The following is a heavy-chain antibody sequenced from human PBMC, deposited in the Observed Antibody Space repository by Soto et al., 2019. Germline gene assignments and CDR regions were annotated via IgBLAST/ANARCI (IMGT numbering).Heavy chain of an antibody. J-gene: IGHJ4*02. D-gene: IGHD2-15*01. CDR3: VSGYCSGGSCYHNIDY. CDR2: IIPIFGTA. Sequence: QVQLVQSGAEEKKPGSSVKVSCKASGGTFSSYAISWVRQAPGQGLEWMGGIIPIFGTANYAQKFQGRVTITADESTSTAYMELSSLRSEDTAVYYCVSGYCSGGSCYHNIDYWGQGPLVTVSS. V-gene: IGHV1-69*12. CDR1: GGTFSSYA.